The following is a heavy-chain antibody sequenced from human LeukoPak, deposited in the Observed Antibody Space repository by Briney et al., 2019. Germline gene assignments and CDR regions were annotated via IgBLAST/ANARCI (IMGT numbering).Heavy chain of an antibody. D-gene: IGHD4/OR15-4a*01. CDR2: IYSDGST. V-gene: IGHV3-53*01. J-gene: IGHJ4*02. Sequence: GGSLRLSCAASGVSVSRNYMSWVRQAPGKGLEWVSEIYSDGSTYYAASVKGRFSISRDNSKNTVYLQMNSLRAEDTAVYYCARRAGAYSHPYDYWGQGTLVTVSS. CDR1: GVSVSRNY. CDR3: ARRAGAYSHPYDY.